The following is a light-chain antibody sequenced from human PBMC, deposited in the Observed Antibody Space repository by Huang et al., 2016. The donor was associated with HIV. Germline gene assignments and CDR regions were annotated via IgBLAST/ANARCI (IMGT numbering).Light chain of an antibody. V-gene: IGKV3-20*01. J-gene: IGKJ1*01. CDR1: QSVRSSY. CDR2: CAS. Sequence: EIVLTQSPGTLSLSPGERATLSCRASQSVRSSYLAWYQQKPGQAPRLLFYCASSRATGLPDRFSGSGSGTDFTLTISRLEPEDFAVYYCQQYDSSPWTFGQGTKVEIK. CDR3: QQYDSSPWT.